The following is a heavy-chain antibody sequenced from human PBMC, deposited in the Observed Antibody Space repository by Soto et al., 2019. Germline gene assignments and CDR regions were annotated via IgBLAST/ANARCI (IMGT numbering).Heavy chain of an antibody. CDR1: GGSIISSRCH. D-gene: IGHD2-2*01. J-gene: IGHJ6*02. Sequence: PSETLSLTCTVSGGSIISSRCHWGWIRQPPGKGLEWIASIKYSGTTFYNPSLKSRVTISVDTSKNQFSLKLSSVTAADTAVYYCARGGDIVVVPAETYYYYGMDVWGQGTTVTVSS. V-gene: IGHV4-39*01. CDR2: IKYSGTT. CDR3: ARGGDIVVVPAETYYYYGMDV.